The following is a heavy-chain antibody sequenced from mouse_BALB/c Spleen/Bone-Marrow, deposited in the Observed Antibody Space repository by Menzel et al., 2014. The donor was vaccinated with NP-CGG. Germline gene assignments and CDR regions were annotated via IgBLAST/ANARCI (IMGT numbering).Heavy chain of an antibody. CDR1: GFDFRGYW. J-gene: IGHJ1*01. V-gene: IGHV4-1*02. CDR3: ARLNYYGSLFV. D-gene: IGHD1-1*01. Sequence: EVKLLESGGGLVQPGGSLKFSCAASGFDFRGYWMSWVRQAPGKGLEWIGEINPDSSTINYTPSLKDKSIISRDNSINTLYPQMSKVRSEDTALYYCARLNYYGSLFVWGAGTTVTVSS. CDR2: INPDSSTI.